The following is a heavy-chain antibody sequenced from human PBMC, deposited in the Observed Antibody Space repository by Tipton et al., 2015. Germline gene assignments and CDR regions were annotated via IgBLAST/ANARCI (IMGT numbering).Heavy chain of an antibody. Sequence: TLSLTCTVSGVSISSTGYYWGWIRQPPGKGLEWIGSIYYSGDTYYNPSLKSRVTISEDTSKNQFSLKLNSVTAADAAMYYCARGGFGSFDVWGQGTMVTVSS. J-gene: IGHJ3*01. D-gene: IGHD3-10*01. CDR2: IYYSGDT. CDR1: GVSISSTGYY. V-gene: IGHV4-39*01. CDR3: ARGGFGSFDV.